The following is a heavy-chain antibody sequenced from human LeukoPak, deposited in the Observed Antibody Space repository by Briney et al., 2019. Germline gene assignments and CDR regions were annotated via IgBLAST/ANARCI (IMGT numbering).Heavy chain of an antibody. V-gene: IGHV3-9*01. CDR2: ISWNSGTI. CDR3: AKDNRRHYTSGPNPDSLH. Sequence: GRSLRLFCAGSGFIFNNYAMHWVRQPPGKGLEWVSGISWNSGTIDYADSVRGRFTISRDNAKNSLYLQMDSLRVEDTAFYYCAKDNRRHYTSGPNPDSLHWGQGALVTVSS. D-gene: IGHD6-19*01. CDR1: GFIFNNYA. J-gene: IGHJ4*02.